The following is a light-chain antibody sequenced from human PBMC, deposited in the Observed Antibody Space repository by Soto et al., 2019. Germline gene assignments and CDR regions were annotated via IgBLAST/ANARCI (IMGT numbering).Light chain of an antibody. Sequence: DIQMMQSPSSLSASVGDRVTITCRASQSVRTYLNWYQQKQGKAPNLLIYGVSTLHSGVPSRFIGAGSGTDFTLTISGLQPEDFATYYCEQSYSTHWTCGRGTEVEIK. J-gene: IGKJ1*01. CDR3: EQSYSTHWT. V-gene: IGKV1-39*01. CDR1: QSVRTY. CDR2: GVS.